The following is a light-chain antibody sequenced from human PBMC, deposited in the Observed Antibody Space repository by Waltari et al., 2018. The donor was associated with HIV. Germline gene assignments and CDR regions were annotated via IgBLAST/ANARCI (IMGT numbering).Light chain of an antibody. CDR1: SANIGNT. CDR2: RDN. V-gene: IGLV1-47*01. Sequence: QSVLTQPPSASGTPGQRVTISCSGSSANIGNTVSWYQQLPGAAPKVVIYRDNQRPSGVPDRFSGSRSGTSASLDVSGLRSEDEATYFCAAWDDTLSGWVFGGGTKLTVL. J-gene: IGLJ3*02. CDR3: AAWDDTLSGWV.